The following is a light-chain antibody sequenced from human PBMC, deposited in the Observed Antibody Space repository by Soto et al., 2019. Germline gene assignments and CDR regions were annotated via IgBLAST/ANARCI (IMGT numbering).Light chain of an antibody. CDR3: HQYDTWPLT. CDR1: QSVTNK. J-gene: IGKJ4*01. CDR2: DAS. Sequence: ETVMTQSPATLSVSPGERASLSCRASQSVTNKVAWYQQRPGQAPRLLIYDASTRATGIPARFSGGGSGTEFTLTISSLQSEDFAIYYCHQYDTWPLTFGGGAKVEIK. V-gene: IGKV3-15*01.